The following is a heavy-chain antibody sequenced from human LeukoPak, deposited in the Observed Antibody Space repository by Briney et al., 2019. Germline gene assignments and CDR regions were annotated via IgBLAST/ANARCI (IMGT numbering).Heavy chain of an antibody. V-gene: IGHV3-30*02. D-gene: IGHD1-26*01. Sequence: GGSLRLSCAASGFTFSSYGMHWVRQAPGKGLEWVAVIWYGGSNKYYADSVKGRFTISRDNSKNTLYLQMNSLRVEDTAVYYCAKEVGGSFPYYFDYWGQGTLVTVSS. J-gene: IGHJ4*02. CDR2: IWYGGSNK. CDR3: AKEVGGSFPYYFDY. CDR1: GFTFSSYG.